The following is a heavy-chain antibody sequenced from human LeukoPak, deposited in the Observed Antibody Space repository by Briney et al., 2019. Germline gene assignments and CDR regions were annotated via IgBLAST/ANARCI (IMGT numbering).Heavy chain of an antibody. CDR2: IRYDGSNK. CDR1: GFTFSSYG. CDR3: ANPWGTGSDY. D-gene: IGHD1-1*01. J-gene: IGHJ4*02. V-gene: IGHV3-30*02. Sequence: GGSLRLSCAASGFTFSSYGMHWVRQAPGKGLEWVAFIRYDGSNKYYADSVKGRFTISRDNSKNTLYLQMYSLRAEDTAVYYCANPWGTGSDYWGQGTLVTVSS.